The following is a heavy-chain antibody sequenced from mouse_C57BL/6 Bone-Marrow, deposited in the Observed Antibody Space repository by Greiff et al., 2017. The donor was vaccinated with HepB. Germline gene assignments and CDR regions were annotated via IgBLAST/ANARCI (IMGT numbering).Heavy chain of an antibody. CDR1: GYTFTSYW. J-gene: IGHJ4*01. Sequence: QVQLKQPGAELVKPGASVKLSCKASGYTFTSYWMHWVKQRPGRGLEWIGRIDPNSGGTKYNEKFKSKATLTVDKPSSTAYMQLSSLTSEDSAVYYCARDYGSSPHYYAMDYWGQGTSVTVSS. CDR3: ARDYGSSPHYYAMDY. CDR2: IDPNSGGT. D-gene: IGHD1-1*01. V-gene: IGHV1-72*01.